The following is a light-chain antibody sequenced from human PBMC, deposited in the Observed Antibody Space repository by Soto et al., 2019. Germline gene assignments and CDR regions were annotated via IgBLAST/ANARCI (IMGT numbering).Light chain of an antibody. CDR2: AVS. CDR1: QDIDNS. J-gene: IGKJ5*01. CDR3: QQHDGRPTMT. V-gene: IGKV1-33*01. Sequence: IQLTQSPSSLSSSVGETVTITCRASQDIDNSLNWYQHKPGKAPNLLVYAVSFLETGVPSRFSGRGSGTVFSLPINSLQSDDFATYYCQQHDGRPTMTFGQGTRLDSK.